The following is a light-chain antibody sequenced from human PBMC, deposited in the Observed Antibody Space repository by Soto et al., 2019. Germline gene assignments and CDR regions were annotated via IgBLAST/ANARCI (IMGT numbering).Light chain of an antibody. V-gene: IGKV3-20*01. CDR3: QQYGSSPWT. J-gene: IGKJ1*01. CDR1: QTVSSSY. CDR2: GAS. Sequence: EIVLTQSPGTLSLSPGERATLSCRASQTVSSSYLAWYQQKPGQAPRLLIYGASSRATGISDRFSGSGSGTDFTLTISRLEPADFAVYYCQQYGSSPWTFGQGTKVEIK.